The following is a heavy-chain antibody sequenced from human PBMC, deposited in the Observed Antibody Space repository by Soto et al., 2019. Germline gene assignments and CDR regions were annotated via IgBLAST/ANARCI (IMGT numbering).Heavy chain of an antibody. CDR1: GGSISSYF. CDR3: ARDLAAVPRAFDY. V-gene: IGHV4-59*01. Sequence: SETLSLTCTVSGGSISSYFYIWVRQPPGKGLEWIGSVYYTGTTDYNPSLKSRVAISVDTSKTQFSLNLRSVTAADTAVYYCARDLAAVPRAFDYWGRGTLVTVSS. J-gene: IGHJ4*02. CDR2: VYYTGTT. D-gene: IGHD6-13*01.